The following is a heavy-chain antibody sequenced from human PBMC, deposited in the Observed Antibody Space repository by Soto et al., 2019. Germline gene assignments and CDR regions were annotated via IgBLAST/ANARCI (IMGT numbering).Heavy chain of an antibody. CDR3: ARDDYDSSGYPFDY. CDR2: IWYDGSNK. CDR1: GFTFSSYG. Sequence: SGGSLRLSCAASGFTFSSYGMHWVRQAPGKGLEWVAVIWYDGSNKYYADSVKGRFTISRDNSKNTLYLQMNSLRAEDTAVYYCARDDYDSSGYPFDYWGQGTLVTVSS. V-gene: IGHV3-33*01. D-gene: IGHD3-22*01. J-gene: IGHJ4*02.